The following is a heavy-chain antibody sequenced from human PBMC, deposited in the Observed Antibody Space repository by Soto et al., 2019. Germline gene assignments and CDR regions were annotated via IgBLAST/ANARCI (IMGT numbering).Heavy chain of an antibody. J-gene: IGHJ6*02. V-gene: IGHV1-69*13. Sequence: SVNVSFKSSGGTFSSYSISWVRQAPGQGLECMGGIIPIFGTANYAQKFQGRVTITADESTSTAYMELSSLRSEDTAVYYCARGDCSSTSCLPIYSVDGMDVWGQGTTVTVSS. CDR2: IIPIFGTA. D-gene: IGHD2-2*01. CDR3: ARGDCSSTSCLPIYSVDGMDV. CDR1: GGTFSSYS.